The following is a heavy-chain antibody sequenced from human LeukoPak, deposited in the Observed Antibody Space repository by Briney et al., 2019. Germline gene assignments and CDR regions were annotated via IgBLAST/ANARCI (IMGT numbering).Heavy chain of an antibody. J-gene: IGHJ3*02. Sequence: PSETLSLTCTVSGGSISSSSYYWGWIRQPPGKGLEWIGSIYYSGSTYYNPSLKSRVTISVDTSKNQFSLKLSSVTAADTAVYYCARKYSSSWQSGDDAFDIWGQGTMVTVSS. V-gene: IGHV4-39*07. CDR2: IYYSGST. D-gene: IGHD6-13*01. CDR3: ARKYSSSWQSGDDAFDI. CDR1: GGSISSSSYY.